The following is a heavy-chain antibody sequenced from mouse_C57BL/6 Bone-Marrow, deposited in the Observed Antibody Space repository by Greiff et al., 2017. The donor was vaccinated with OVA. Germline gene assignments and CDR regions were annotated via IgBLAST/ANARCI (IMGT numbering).Heavy chain of an antibody. D-gene: IGHD1-3*01. Sequence: VQLVESGAELARPGASVKLSCKASGYTFTSYGISWVKQRTGQGLEWIGEIYPRSGNTYYNEKFKGKATLTADKSSSTAYMELRSLTSEDSAVYFCARGGIYVWYFDVWGTGTTVTVSS. CDR2: IYPRSGNT. J-gene: IGHJ1*03. CDR1: GYTFTSYG. V-gene: IGHV1-81*01. CDR3: ARGGIYVWYFDV.